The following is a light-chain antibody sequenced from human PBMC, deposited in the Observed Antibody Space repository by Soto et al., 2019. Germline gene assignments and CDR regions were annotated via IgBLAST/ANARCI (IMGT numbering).Light chain of an antibody. CDR1: QSVSSN. Sequence: IVMTQSPATLSVSPGERATLSCVASQSVSSNLAWYQQKPGQAPRLLIYEASTRVIGIPARFSGSGSGTEFTLTISSLQSEDFALYYCQQYNMWPLTFGQGTKVDTK. CDR2: EAS. V-gene: IGKV3-15*01. CDR3: QQYNMWPLT. J-gene: IGKJ1*01.